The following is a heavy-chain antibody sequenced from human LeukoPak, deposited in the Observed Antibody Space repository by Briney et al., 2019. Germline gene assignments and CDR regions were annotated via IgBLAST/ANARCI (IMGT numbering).Heavy chain of an antibody. CDR3: ARDVSSFGSAGAFDI. V-gene: IGHV3-21*01. D-gene: IGHD6-6*01. Sequence: GGSLRLSCAASGFTFSSYSMNWVRQAPGKGLEWVSSISSSSSYIYHADSVKGRFTISRDNAKNSLYLQMNSLRAEDTAVYYCARDVSSFGSAGAFDIWGQGTMVTVSS. J-gene: IGHJ3*02. CDR1: GFTFSSYS. CDR2: ISSSSSYI.